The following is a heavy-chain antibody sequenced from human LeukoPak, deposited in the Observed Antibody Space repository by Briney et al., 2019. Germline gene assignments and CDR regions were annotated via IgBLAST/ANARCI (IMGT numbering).Heavy chain of an antibody. CDR2: IYYSGST. CDR3: AGAVSVYYFDY. Sequence: SETLSLTCTVSGGSISYYYWSWIRQSPGKGLEWIGYIYYSGSTYYNPSLKSRVTISVDTSKNQFSLKLSSVTAADTAVYYRAGAVSVYYFDYWGQGTLVTVSS. V-gene: IGHV4-59*12. CDR1: GGSISYYY. D-gene: IGHD5/OR15-5a*01. J-gene: IGHJ4*02.